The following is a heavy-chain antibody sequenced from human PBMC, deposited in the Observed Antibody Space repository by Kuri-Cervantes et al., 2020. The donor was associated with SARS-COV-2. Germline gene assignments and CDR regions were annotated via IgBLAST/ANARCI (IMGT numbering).Heavy chain of an antibody. Sequence: GGSLRLSCAASGFTFSDYYMSWIRQAPGKGLEWVANIKQEGSEKYYVDSVKGRFTISRDNAKNSLYLQMNSLRAEDTAVYYCAREGRGYAYFDYWGQGTLVTVSS. J-gene: IGHJ4*02. V-gene: IGHV3-7*01. CDR2: IKQEGSEK. CDR1: GFTFSDYY. CDR3: AREGRGYAYFDY. D-gene: IGHD5-12*01.